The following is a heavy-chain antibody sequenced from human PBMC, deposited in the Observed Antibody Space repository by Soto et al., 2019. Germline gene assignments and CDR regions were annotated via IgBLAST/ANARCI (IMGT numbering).Heavy chain of an antibody. V-gene: IGHV4-4*07. D-gene: IGHD4-17*01. CDR2: IYTSGST. J-gene: IGHJ6*02. Sequence: SETLSLTCTVSGGSISSYYWSWIRQPAGNGLEWIGRIYTSGSTNYNPSLKSRVTMSVDTSKNQFSLKLSYXTAAETAVYYCARDRVDYGDSNYGMEVWGQGTTVTVSS. CDR3: ARDRVDYGDSNYGMEV. CDR1: GGSISSYY.